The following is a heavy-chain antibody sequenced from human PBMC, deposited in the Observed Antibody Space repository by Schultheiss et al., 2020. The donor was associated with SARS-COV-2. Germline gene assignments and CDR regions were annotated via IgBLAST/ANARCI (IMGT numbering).Heavy chain of an antibody. Sequence: GGSLRLSCAASGFTFSDFFMSWIRKPPGRGLEWVAYIDSRSTFTNYADSMKGRFSISRDNAKNSVYLDMYGLRAEDTAVYYCAAWANSNWFDYWGQGTLVTVSS. CDR2: IDSRSTFT. CDR3: AAWANSNWFDY. V-gene: IGHV3-11*06. CDR1: GFTFSDFF. D-gene: IGHD6-13*01. J-gene: IGHJ4*02.